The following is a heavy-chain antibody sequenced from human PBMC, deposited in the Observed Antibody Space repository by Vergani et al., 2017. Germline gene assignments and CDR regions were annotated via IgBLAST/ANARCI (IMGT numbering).Heavy chain of an antibody. CDR1: GITFKNAW. D-gene: IGHD2/OR15-2a*01. Sequence: EVQVVESGGGLIKPGGSLRLSCVVSGITFKNAWINWVRQAPGKGLEWIGRIRSKNDGGTADYAAPLKGRFTISRDDSKDSAFLLVNNLKTEDTAIYYCVKEKIDLGSYCFDSWGHGILVTVSS. V-gene: IGHV3-15*01. CDR3: VKEKIDLGSYCFDS. CDR2: IRSKNDGGTA. J-gene: IGHJ4*01.